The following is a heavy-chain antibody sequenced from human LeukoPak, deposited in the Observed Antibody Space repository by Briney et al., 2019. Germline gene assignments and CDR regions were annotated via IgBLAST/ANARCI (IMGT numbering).Heavy chain of an antibody. CDR1: GYTFTSYD. CDR2: MYPNSGNT. CDR3: ARGYYYGSGSYWGAFDI. D-gene: IGHD3-10*01. J-gene: IGHJ3*02. V-gene: IGHV1-8*01. Sequence: ASVKVSCKASGYTFTSYDINWVRQATGQGLEWMGWMYPNSGNTGYAQKFQGRVTMTRNTSISTAYMELSSLRSEDTAVYYCARGYYYGSGSYWGAFDIWGQGTMVTVSS.